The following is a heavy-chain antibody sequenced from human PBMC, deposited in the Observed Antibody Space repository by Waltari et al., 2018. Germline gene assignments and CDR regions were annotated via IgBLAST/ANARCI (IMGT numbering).Heavy chain of an antibody. CDR2: IYSGGST. D-gene: IGHD3-3*01. CDR1: GFTVSSNY. J-gene: IGHJ4*02. Sequence: EVQLVESGGGLIQPGGSLRLPCPASGFTVSSNYMRGVRQAPGKGLEWVSVIYSGGSTYYADSVKGRFTISRDNSKNTLYLQMNSLRAEDTAVYYCASSPYSFGVDLWGQGTLVTVSS. V-gene: IGHV3-53*01. CDR3: ASSPYSFGVDL.